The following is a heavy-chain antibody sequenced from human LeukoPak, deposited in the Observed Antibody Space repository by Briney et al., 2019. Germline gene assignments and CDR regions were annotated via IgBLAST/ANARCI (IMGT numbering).Heavy chain of an antibody. D-gene: IGHD1-26*01. Sequence: HAGGSLRLSCAASGFTFSSYWMRWVRQAPGKGLEWVANIKQDGSEKYYVDSVKGRFTISRDNAKNSLYLQMNSLRAEDTAVYYCARALGVGATTGVKLDWYYFDYWGQGTLVTVSS. CDR2: IKQDGSEK. CDR1: GFTFSSYW. J-gene: IGHJ4*02. CDR3: ARALGVGATTGVKLDWYYFDY. V-gene: IGHV3-7*01.